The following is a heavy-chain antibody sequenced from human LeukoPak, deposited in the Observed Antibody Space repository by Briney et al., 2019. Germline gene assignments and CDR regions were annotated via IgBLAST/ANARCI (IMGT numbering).Heavy chain of an antibody. CDR2: ISNTGAT. Sequence: PSETLSLTCSVSGVSISSHSWSWVRQPPGEGLESIGYISNTGATHYNPSLRSRVSISVDTSRNEVSLRLTSVTAADTAVYYCARGSDSYGYPYYYYYMDVWGEGTTVAVSS. CDR3: ARGSDSYGYPYYYYYMDV. D-gene: IGHD5-18*01. V-gene: IGHV4-59*11. CDR1: GVSISSHS. J-gene: IGHJ6*03.